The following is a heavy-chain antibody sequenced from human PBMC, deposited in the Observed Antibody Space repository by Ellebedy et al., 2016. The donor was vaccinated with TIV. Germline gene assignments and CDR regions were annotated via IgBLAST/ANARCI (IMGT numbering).Heavy chain of an antibody. V-gene: IGHV1-69*06. CDR1: GGTFSSYA. Sequence: SVKVSXXASGGTFSSYAISWVRKAPGQGLEWMGGIIPIFGTANYAQKFQGRVTITADKSTSTAYMELSSLRSEDTAVYYCAREIFLGIFGVVNDYWGQGTLVTVSS. D-gene: IGHD3-3*01. J-gene: IGHJ4*02. CDR2: IIPIFGTA. CDR3: AREIFLGIFGVVNDY.